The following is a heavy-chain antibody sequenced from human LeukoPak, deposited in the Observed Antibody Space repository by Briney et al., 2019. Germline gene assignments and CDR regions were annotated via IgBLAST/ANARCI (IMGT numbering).Heavy chain of an antibody. CDR3: AKDGDIGAAGYYFGY. D-gene: IGHD6-13*01. V-gene: IGHV3-30*18. J-gene: IGHJ4*02. CDR1: GFTFSSYG. CDR2: ISNDGSDK. Sequence: PGRSLRLSCAASGFTFSSYGMHWARQAPGKGLEWVAVISNDGSDKYYGDYVKGRFTISRDNSKNTLYLQMNSLRAEDTAVYYCAKDGDIGAAGYYFGYWGQGTLVTVSS.